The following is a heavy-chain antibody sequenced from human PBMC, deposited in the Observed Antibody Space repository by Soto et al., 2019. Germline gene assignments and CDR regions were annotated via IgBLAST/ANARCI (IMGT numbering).Heavy chain of an antibody. D-gene: IGHD3-16*01. CDR1: GFTFNSFG. CDR2: ISDSGGRT. V-gene: IGHV3-23*04. CDR3: VKPRARHYYGPDY. J-gene: IGHJ4*02. Sequence: EVQLVESGGGLVQPEGSLRLSCEASGFTFNSFGMSWVRQGPGKGLEWVSSISDSGGRTFYADSVKGRFAVSRDNSQNPLYLQMASLRVENTAMYYCVKPRARHYYGPDYWGQGALVAVSS.